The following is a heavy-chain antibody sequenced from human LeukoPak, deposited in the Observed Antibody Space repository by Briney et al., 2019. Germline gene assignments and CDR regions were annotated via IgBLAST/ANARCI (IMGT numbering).Heavy chain of an antibody. CDR2: ISAYNGNT. CDR1: GYTFTSYG. Sequence: ASVKVSCKASGYTFTSYGISWVRQAPGQGLEWMGWISAYNGNTNYAQKLQGRVTMTTDTSTSTAYMELRSLRSDDTAVYYCATIVVVVAATSFISNDAFDIWGQGTMVTVSS. CDR3: ATIVVVVAATSFISNDAFDI. D-gene: IGHD2-15*01. V-gene: IGHV1-18*01. J-gene: IGHJ3*02.